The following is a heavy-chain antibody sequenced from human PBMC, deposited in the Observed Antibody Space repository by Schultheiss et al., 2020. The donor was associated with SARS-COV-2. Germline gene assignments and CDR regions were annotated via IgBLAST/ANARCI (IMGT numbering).Heavy chain of an antibody. J-gene: IGHJ4*02. CDR3: AKLTSGYLRYGYFDY. CDR1: GFRFNIYA. V-gene: IGHV3-23*03. Sequence: GESLKISCAASGFRFNIYAMSWVRQAPGKGLEWVSVIYSGGSTYYADSVKGRFTISRDNSQNTVYLQMENLRAEDTALYYCAKLTSGYLRYGYFDYWGQGTLVTVSS. D-gene: IGHD5-12*01. CDR2: IYSGGST.